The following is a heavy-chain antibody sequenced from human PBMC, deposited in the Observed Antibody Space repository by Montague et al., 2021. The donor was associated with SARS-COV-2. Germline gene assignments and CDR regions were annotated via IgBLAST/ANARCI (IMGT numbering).Heavy chain of an antibody. CDR3: ARRINSGSHFDS. J-gene: IGHJ4*02. V-gene: IGHV4-59*04. CDR2: VYYSGAT. CDR1: GGSISSDY. D-gene: IGHD1-26*01. Sequence: SETLSLTCTVSGGSISSDYWTWIRQPPGKGLEWIGNVYYSGATHYNAALKSRLTISVDTSKNQFSLKLNSVTAADTAVYYCARRINSGSHFDSWGQGTLVTVSS.